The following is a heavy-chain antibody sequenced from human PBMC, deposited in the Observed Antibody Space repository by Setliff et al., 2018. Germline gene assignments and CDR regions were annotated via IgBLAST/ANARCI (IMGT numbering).Heavy chain of an antibody. V-gene: IGHV4-39*01. CDR1: GGSISSSNYY. CDR3: VGGVVVIAFPGH. D-gene: IGHD2-21*01. J-gene: IGHJ4*02. CDR2: IYHSGST. Sequence: SETLSLTCNVSGGSISSSNYYWGWIRRPPGRGLEWIGNIYHSGSTYYNPSLKTRVTISVDTSKNQFSLRLSSVTAADTAVYYCVGGVVVIAFPGHWGQGTLVTVSS.